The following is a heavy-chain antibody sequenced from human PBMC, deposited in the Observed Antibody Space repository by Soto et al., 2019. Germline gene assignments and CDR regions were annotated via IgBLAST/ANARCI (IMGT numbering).Heavy chain of an antibody. CDR2: ISGSGGST. CDR3: AREDDYSTYSSDD. V-gene: IGHV3-23*01. D-gene: IGHD4-4*01. J-gene: IGHJ4*02. Sequence: GGSLRLSCAASGFTFSSYAMGWVRQAPGKGLEWVSAISGSGGSTYYADSVKGRFTISRDNSKNTLYLQMNSLRAEDTAVYYWAREDDYSTYSSDDWGQGPLVTVSS. CDR1: GFTFSSYA.